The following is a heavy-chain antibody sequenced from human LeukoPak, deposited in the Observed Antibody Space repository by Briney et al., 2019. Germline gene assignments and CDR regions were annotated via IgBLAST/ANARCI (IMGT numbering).Heavy chain of an antibody. CDR2: INSDASRT. CDR3: ARGGLPVYYYYMDV. J-gene: IGHJ6*03. D-gene: IGHD5-12*01. CDR1: GFTFSGSW. Sequence: PGGTLRLSCAASGFTFSGSWMHWVRQAPGRGLVWVSRINSDASRTSYADSVKGRFTISRDNAKNTLYLQMNSLRAEDTAVYYCARGGLPVYYYYMDVWGKGTTVTVSS. V-gene: IGHV3-74*01.